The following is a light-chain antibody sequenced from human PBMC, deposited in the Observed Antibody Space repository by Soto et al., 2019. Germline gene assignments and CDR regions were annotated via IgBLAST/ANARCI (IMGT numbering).Light chain of an antibody. Sequence: QSALTQPRSVSGSPGQSVTISCTGTSSDVGGYNYVSWYQQHPGKAPKLVIYDVSKRPSGVPDRFSGSKSGNTASLTISGLRAEDEADYYCCSYAGSYTWVFGGGTKLTVL. CDR1: SSDVGGYNY. CDR3: CSYAGSYTWV. J-gene: IGLJ3*02. CDR2: DVS. V-gene: IGLV2-11*01.